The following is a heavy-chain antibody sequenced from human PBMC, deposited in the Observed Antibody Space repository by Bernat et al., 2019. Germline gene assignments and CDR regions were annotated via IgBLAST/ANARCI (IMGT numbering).Heavy chain of an antibody. J-gene: IGHJ4*02. Sequence: QVQLVQSGAEVKKPGASVKVSCKASGYTFTGYYMHWVRQAPGQGLEWMGWINPNSGGTNYAQKFQGWVTMTRETSISTDYMELSRLRSDDTAVYYCATSSKYSSSWYDYWGQGTLVTVSS. CDR3: ATSSKYSSSWYDY. CDR1: GYTFTGYY. V-gene: IGHV1-2*04. CDR2: INPNSGGT. D-gene: IGHD6-13*01.